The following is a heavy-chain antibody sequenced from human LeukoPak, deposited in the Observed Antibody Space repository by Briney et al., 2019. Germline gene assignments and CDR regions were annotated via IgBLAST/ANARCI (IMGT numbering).Heavy chain of an antibody. CDR1: GGSFSGYY. CDR2: INHSGST. D-gene: IGHD2/OR15-2a*01. CDR3: ARGLRNRSPFDY. J-gene: IGHJ4*02. V-gene: IGHV4-34*01. Sequence: SETLSLTCAVYGGSFSGYYWSCNRQPPGKGLEWIGEINHSGSTNYNPSLKSRVTISVDTSKNQFSLKLSSVTAADTAVYYCARGLRNRSPFDYWGQGTLVTVSS.